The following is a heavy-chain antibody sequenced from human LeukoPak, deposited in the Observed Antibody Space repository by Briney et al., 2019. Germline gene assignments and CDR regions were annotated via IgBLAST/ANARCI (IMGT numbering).Heavy chain of an antibody. D-gene: IGHD1-26*01. CDR3: ARGIVGATLHWDY. Sequence: GGSLRLSCAASGFTFSSYSMNWVRQAPGKGLEWVSSISSSSSYIYYADSVKGRFTISRDNAKNSLYLQMNSLRAEDTAVYYCARGIVGATLHWDYWGQGTLVTVSS. CDR1: GFTFSSYS. J-gene: IGHJ4*02. CDR2: ISSSSSYI. V-gene: IGHV3-21*01.